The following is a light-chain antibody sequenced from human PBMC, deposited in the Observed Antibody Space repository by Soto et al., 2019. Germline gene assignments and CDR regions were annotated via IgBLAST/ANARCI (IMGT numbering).Light chain of an antibody. Sequence: QPVLTQPPSASASLGASVTLTCTLSSGYSNYKVDWYQQRPGKGPRFVMRVGTGGIVGSKGDGIPDRFSVLGSGLNRYLTIKNIQEEDESDYHCGADHGSGSNFVYVVSGGGTKLTVL. V-gene: IGLV9-49*01. CDR1: SGYSNYK. CDR2: VGTGGIVG. J-gene: IGLJ2*01. CDR3: GADHGSGSNFVYVV.